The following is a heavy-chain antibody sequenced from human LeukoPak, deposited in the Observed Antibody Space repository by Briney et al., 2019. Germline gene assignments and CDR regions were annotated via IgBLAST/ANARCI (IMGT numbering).Heavy chain of an antibody. V-gene: IGHV4-59*01. D-gene: IGHD6-19*01. Sequence: PSETLSLTCIVSGGSISSFYWSWIRQPPGKGLEWIGYIYYSGGTNYNPSLKSRVTISVDTSKNQFSLKLSSVTAADTAVYYCARDSSGWYGEGDAFDIWGQGTMVTVSS. CDR2: IYYSGGT. CDR1: GGSISSFY. J-gene: IGHJ3*02. CDR3: ARDSSGWYGEGDAFDI.